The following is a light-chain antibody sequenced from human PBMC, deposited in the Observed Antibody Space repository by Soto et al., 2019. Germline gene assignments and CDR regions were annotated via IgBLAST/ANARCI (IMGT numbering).Light chain of an antibody. J-gene: IGKJ1*01. CDR3: QQYNNWPQT. Sequence: EVAMAQTPVTLSVSPGERATLSCRASQRVNINLAWYQQKPGQAPRLLIHDASHRAAGIPARFSGSGFGTDFTLTISSLQSEDFAVYYCQQYNNWPQTFGQGTKVDI. CDR1: QRVNIN. V-gene: IGKV3D-15*01. CDR2: DAS.